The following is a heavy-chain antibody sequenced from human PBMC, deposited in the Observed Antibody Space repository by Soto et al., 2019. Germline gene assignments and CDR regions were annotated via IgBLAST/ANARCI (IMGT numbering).Heavy chain of an antibody. CDR3: TTDPSDFEYCISTSCNPPADY. J-gene: IGHJ4*02. D-gene: IGHD2-2*01. V-gene: IGHV3-15*07. CDR2: IKSKTDGGTT. CDR1: GFTFSSCA. Sequence: GGSLRLSCAASGFTFSSCAMHWVRQAPGKGLEWVGRIKSKTDGGTTDYAAPVKGRFTISRDDSKNTLYLQMDSLKTEDTAVYYCTTDPSDFEYCISTSCNPPADYWGQGTLVTVSS.